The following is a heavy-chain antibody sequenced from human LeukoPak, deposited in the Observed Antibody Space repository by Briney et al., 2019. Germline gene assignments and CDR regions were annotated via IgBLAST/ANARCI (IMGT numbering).Heavy chain of an antibody. J-gene: IGHJ3*02. D-gene: IGHD3-22*01. V-gene: IGHV1-69*13. Sequence: ASVKVSCKASGGTFSSYAISWVRQAPGQGLEWMGGIIPIFGTANYAQKFQGRVTITADESTSTAYMELSSLRSEDTAVYYCASKGNYYYDSSGYCYWGAFDIWGQGTMVTVSS. CDR2: IIPIFGTA. CDR3: ASKGNYYYDSSGYCYWGAFDI. CDR1: GGTFSSYA.